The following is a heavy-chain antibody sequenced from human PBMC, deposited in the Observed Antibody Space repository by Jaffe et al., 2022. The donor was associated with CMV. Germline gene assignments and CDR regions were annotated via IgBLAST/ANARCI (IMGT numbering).Heavy chain of an antibody. Sequence: QVQLVQSGAEVKKPGASVKVSCKASGYTFTSYYMHWVRQAPGQGLEWMGIINPSGGSTSYAQKFQGRVTMTRDTSTSTVYMELSSLRSEDTAVYYCARDRKRAAGISSGSHTLYNWFDPWGQGTLVTVSS. V-gene: IGHV1-46*01. CDR2: INPSGGST. CDR3: ARDRKRAAGISSGSHTLYNWFDP. D-gene: IGHD6-13*01. J-gene: IGHJ5*02. CDR1: GYTFTSYY.